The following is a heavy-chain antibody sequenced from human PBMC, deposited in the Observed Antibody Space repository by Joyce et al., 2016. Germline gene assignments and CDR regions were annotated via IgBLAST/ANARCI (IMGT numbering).Heavy chain of an antibody. CDR1: GYTFIGYY. Sequence: QVQLVQSGAEVKKPGASVTVSCKASGYTFIGYYIYWVRQAPGQGLEWMGRINPNSGGTNDGEKFHGRITMTRDTSFSIVYMELSNLRSDDTAVYYCARARAMNYYESSGPAGYWGQGTLVTVSP. D-gene: IGHD3-22*01. V-gene: IGHV1-2*02. J-gene: IGHJ4*02. CDR2: INPNSGGT. CDR3: ARARAMNYYESSGPAGY.